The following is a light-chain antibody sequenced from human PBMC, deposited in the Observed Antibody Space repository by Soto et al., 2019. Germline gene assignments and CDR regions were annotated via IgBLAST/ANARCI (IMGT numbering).Light chain of an antibody. CDR1: QSVSSSH. Sequence: EIVLTQSPATLSLSPGERATLSCRASQSVSSSHLAWYQQKPGQAPRLLIYGASSRATGIPDRFSGSGSGTDFTLTISRLEPEDFAVYYCQQYGSSPRTFGGGTKVDI. CDR2: GAS. V-gene: IGKV3-20*01. CDR3: QQYGSSPRT. J-gene: IGKJ4*01.